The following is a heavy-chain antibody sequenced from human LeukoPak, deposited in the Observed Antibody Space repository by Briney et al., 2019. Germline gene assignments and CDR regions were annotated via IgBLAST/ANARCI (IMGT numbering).Heavy chain of an antibody. CDR1: GGTFSSYA. CDR3: ARGQEEAMYYYYMDV. J-gene: IGHJ6*03. D-gene: IGHD5-18*01. CDR2: IIPIFGTA. Sequence: ASVKVSCKASGGTFSSYAISWVRQAPGQGLEWMGGIIPIFGTANYAQKFQGRVTITADESTSTAYMELSSLRSEDMAVYYCARGQEEAMYYYYMDVWGKGTTVTVSS. V-gene: IGHV1-69*13.